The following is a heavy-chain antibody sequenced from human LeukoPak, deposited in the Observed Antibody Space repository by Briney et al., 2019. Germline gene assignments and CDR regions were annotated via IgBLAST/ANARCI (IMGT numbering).Heavy chain of an antibody. Sequence: GRSLRLSCAASGFAVSSIHMVWVRQAPGKGLEWVSVTYTGGNSYYADSVKGRFIISRDISKNTLYLQMNSLRAEDSALYYCARGGRGSAAVVAPRSFDIWGQGTMVTVSS. CDR3: ARGGRGSAAVVAPRSFDI. D-gene: IGHD3-22*01. CDR2: TYTGGNS. V-gene: IGHV3-53*01. CDR1: GFAVSSIH. J-gene: IGHJ3*02.